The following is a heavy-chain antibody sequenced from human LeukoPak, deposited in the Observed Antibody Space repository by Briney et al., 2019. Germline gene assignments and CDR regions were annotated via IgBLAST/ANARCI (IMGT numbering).Heavy chain of an antibody. CDR3: ARALNYYDSSGYYGDWFDP. V-gene: IGHV4-59*01. D-gene: IGHD3-22*01. Sequence: SETLSLTCTVSGGSISSYYWSWIRQPPGKGLEWIGYIYYSGSTNYNPPLKSRVTISVDTSTDQFSLKLNSVTAADTAVYYCARALNYYDSSGYYGDWFDPWGQGTLVTVSS. CDR1: GGSISSYY. CDR2: IYYSGST. J-gene: IGHJ5*02.